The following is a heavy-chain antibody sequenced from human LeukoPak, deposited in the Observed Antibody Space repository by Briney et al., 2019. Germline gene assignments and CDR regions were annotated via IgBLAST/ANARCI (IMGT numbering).Heavy chain of an antibody. Sequence: SETLSLTCAVYGGSFSGYYWSWIRQPPGKGLEWIGEINHSGSTHYNPSLKSRVTISVERSKNQFSLKLTSVTAADTAVYYCARGHYYSGMDVWGQGTTVTVSS. J-gene: IGHJ6*02. V-gene: IGHV4-34*01. CDR3: ARGHYYSGMDV. CDR2: INHSGST. CDR1: GGSFSGYY.